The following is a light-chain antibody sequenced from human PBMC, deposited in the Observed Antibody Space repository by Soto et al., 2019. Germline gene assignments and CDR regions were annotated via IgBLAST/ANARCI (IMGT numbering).Light chain of an antibody. J-gene: IGKJ1*01. V-gene: IGKV1-39*01. Sequence: IQITQSPSSLSASVGDRVTITCRASQSISSYLNWYQQKPGKAPKLLIYAASSLQSGVPSMFSGSGSGTDFTLTISSLQPEDFATYYCQQSYSTPRTFGQGTKVDIK. CDR2: AAS. CDR1: QSISSY. CDR3: QQSYSTPRT.